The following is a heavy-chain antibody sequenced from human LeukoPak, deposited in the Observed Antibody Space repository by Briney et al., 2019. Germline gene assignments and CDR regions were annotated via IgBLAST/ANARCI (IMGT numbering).Heavy chain of an antibody. Sequence: GASLRLSCAASGFTLSNYWIHWVRQAPGKGLVWVSRINTDGTSPIYADSVKGRFTISRDNAKNTLYLQMNSLRAEDTAVYYCATDSGAYRRAFDIWGQGTMVTVAS. CDR2: INTDGTSP. V-gene: IGHV3-74*01. CDR3: ATDSGAYRRAFDI. CDR1: GFTLSNYW. D-gene: IGHD3-16*01. J-gene: IGHJ3*02.